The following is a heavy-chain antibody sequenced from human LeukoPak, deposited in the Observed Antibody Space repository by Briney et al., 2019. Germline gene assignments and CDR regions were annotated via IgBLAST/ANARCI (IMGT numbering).Heavy chain of an antibody. J-gene: IGHJ3*02. V-gene: IGHV4-34*01. D-gene: IGHD3-10*01. CDR1: GGSFSGYY. CDR3: ARRVRGVNDAFDI. Sequence: SETLSLTCAVYGGSFSGYYWSWIRQPPGKGLEWIGEINHSGSTNYNPSLKSRVTTSVDTSNSQFSLKLSSVTAADTAVYYCARRVRGVNDAFDIWGQGTMVTVSS. CDR2: INHSGST.